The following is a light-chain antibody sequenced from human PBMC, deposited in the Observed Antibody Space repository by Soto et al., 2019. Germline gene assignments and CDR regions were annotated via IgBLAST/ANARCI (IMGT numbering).Light chain of an antibody. Sequence: DIQMTQSPSSLSASVGDSVTIPCRASQRINKYLNWYQQRSGRAPRLLIHPASSLHSGVPSRFSGSGSGSDFTLTISSLQPEDFATYICKQSFSTPYTFGQGTKLEI. V-gene: IGKV1-39*01. CDR2: PAS. CDR1: QRINKY. J-gene: IGKJ2*01. CDR3: KQSFSTPYT.